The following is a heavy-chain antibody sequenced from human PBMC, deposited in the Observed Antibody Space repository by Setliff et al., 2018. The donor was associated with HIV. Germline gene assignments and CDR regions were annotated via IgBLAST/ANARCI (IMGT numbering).Heavy chain of an antibody. V-gene: IGHV1-18*01. CDR1: GFLMTAYG. Sequence: ASVKVSCKISGFLMTAYGINWVRQAPGQGPEWMGWFNSYNNKADFAPKFQGRVTLTTDTFTSTAYMGLRSLRSDDTAAYYCARGGDPPYYFLGMDVWGQGTSVTVAS. J-gene: IGHJ6*02. CDR2: FNSYNNKA. CDR3: ARGGDPPYYFLGMDV.